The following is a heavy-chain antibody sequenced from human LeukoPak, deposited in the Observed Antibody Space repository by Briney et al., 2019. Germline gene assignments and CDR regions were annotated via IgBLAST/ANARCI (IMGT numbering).Heavy chain of an antibody. D-gene: IGHD2-15*01. Sequence: GESLKISCKGSGYSFTSYWIGWVRQMPGKGLEWMGIIYPGDSDTRYSPSFQGQVTISADKSISTAYLQWSSLKASDTAMYYCARRARYCSGGSCYSVPFDYWGQGTLVTVSS. CDR1: GYSFTSYW. V-gene: IGHV5-51*01. CDR2: IYPGDSDT. J-gene: IGHJ4*02. CDR3: ARRARYCSGGSCYSVPFDY.